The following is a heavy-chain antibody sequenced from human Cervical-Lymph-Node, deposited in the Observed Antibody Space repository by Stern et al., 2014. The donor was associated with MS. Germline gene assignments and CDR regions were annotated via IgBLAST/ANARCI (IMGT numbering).Heavy chain of an antibody. CDR2: ITWNSGNI. D-gene: IGHD1-14*01. V-gene: IGHV3-9*01. CDR1: GFMIEGYG. CDR3: AKQGMNPELTGGLGEYYGMDV. Sequence: EVQLVESGGGLVQPGRSLRLSCAASGFMIEGYGMHWVRQAPGKGLEWVAGITWNSGNIVYADSMQGRFTISRDNAKTSLSLLMTSLRAEDTALYYCAKQGMNPELTGGLGEYYGMDVWGQGTPVTVSS. J-gene: IGHJ6*02.